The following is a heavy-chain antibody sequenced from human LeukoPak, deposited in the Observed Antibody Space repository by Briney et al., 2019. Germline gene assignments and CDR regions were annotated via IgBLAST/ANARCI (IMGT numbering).Heavy chain of an antibody. D-gene: IGHD3-3*01. CDR1: GPSINSYY. CDR3: ARGNYDFWSGLEAPPHAFDT. V-gene: IGHV4-59*01. Sequence: KPSETLSLTCSVSGPSINSYYWSWIRQPPGKGLEWIGYIYYSGSTDFNPSLKNRVTISIDTSRKEMSLKLTSVTAADTAVYYCARGNYDFWSGLEAPPHAFDTWGQGTMVTVSS. J-gene: IGHJ3*02. CDR2: IYYSGST.